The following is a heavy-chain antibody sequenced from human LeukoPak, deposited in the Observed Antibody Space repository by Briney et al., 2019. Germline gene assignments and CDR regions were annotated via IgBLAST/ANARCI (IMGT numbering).Heavy chain of an antibody. CDR1: GGSFSGYY. D-gene: IGHD1-1*01. V-gene: IGHV4-34*01. CDR2: INHSGST. J-gene: IGHJ5*02. Sequence: SETLSLTCAVYGGSFSGYYWSWIRQPPGKGLEWIGEINHSGSTNYNPSLKSRVTISVDTSKSQFSLKLSSVTAADTAVYYCARELDGDNWFDPWGQGTLVTVSS. CDR3: ARELDGDNWFDP.